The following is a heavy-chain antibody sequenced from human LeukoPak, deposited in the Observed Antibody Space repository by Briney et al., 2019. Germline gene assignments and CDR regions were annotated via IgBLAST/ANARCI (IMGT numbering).Heavy chain of an antibody. V-gene: IGHV3-30*02. D-gene: IGHD6-13*01. J-gene: IGHJ3*02. CDR3: AKGLHSSSWNDAFDI. CDR1: GFTFKYYG. Sequence: GGSLRLSCEASGFTFKYYGMHSVRQAPGKGLEWVAFIRFDSTNYYYADSVKGRFTISRDNSQNTLYLQMNSLRVEDTAMYYCAKGLHSSSWNDAFDIWGQGTVVTVSS. CDR2: IRFDSTNY.